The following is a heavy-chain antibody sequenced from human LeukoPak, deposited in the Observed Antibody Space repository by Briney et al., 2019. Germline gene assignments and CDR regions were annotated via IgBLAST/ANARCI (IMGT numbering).Heavy chain of an antibody. J-gene: IGHJ6*03. Sequence: GGSLRLSCAASGFTFSSHSMNWVRQAPGKGLEWVSSISARSTYIYYADSVKGQFTISRDNAKNSLYLQMNSLRAEDTAVYYCARVLRYCSGGNCYSGGLGYMDVWGKGTTVTISS. D-gene: IGHD2-15*01. CDR3: ARVLRYCSGGNCYSGGLGYMDV. CDR2: ISARSTYI. CDR1: GFTFSSHS. V-gene: IGHV3-21*04.